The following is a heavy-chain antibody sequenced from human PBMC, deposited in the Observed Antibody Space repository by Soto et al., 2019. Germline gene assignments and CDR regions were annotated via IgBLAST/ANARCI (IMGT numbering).Heavy chain of an antibody. CDR2: INPNSGGT. J-gene: IGHJ4*02. V-gene: IGHV1-2*04. D-gene: IGHD6-13*01. Sequence: ASVKVSCKASGYTFTGYYMHWVRQAPGQGLEWMGWINPNSGGTNYAQKFQGWVTMTRDTSISTAYMELSRLRSDDTAVYYCARAASYSSPYFDYRGQGTLVTVSS. CDR3: ARAASYSSPYFDY. CDR1: GYTFTGYY.